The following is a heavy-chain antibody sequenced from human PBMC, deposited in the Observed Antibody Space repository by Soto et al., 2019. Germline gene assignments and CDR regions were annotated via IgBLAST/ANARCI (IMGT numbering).Heavy chain of an antibody. D-gene: IGHD3-10*01. Sequence: SETLSLTCTVSGGSISSGGYYWSWIRQHPGKGLEWIGYIYYSGSTYYNPSLKSRVTISVDTSKDQFSLKLSSVTAADTAVYYCVVTILKGMVRGTDHAFDIWGQGTMVTVSS. J-gene: IGHJ3*02. CDR2: IYYSGST. CDR1: GGSISSGGYY. CDR3: VVTILKGMVRGTDHAFDI. V-gene: IGHV4-31*03.